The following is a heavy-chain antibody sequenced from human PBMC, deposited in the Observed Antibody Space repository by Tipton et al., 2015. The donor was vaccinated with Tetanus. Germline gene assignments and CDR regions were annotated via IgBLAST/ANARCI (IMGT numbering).Heavy chain of an antibody. CDR2: INEDGSGN. D-gene: IGHD6-19*01. CDR3: ARSIAVSGYYYYGMDV. J-gene: IGHJ6*02. Sequence: SLRLSCAASGFTFSRFWMTWGRQAPGKGLEWVANINEDGSGNYCVDSVKGRFTISRDNAGSSLFLQMNSLRVEDTAVYYCARSIAVSGYYYYGMDVWGQGTTVTVSS. V-gene: IGHV3-7*01. CDR1: GFTFSRFW.